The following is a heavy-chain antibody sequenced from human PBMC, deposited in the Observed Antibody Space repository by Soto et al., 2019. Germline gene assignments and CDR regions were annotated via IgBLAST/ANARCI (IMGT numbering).Heavy chain of an antibody. Sequence: QVQLVQSGAEMKEPGDSVRVYCEASGYTFTSYYIHWVRQAPGQGLEWMGWINPKFGDTTYAQDFQGRVSMTRDMSISTVYMELSRLTSDDTARYYCARNMDYYYGPGSGNGHGFWGQGTTVTVFS. CDR2: INPKFGDT. CDR1: GYTFTSYY. CDR3: ARNMDYYYGPGSGNGHGF. V-gene: IGHV1-2*02. J-gene: IGHJ6*02. D-gene: IGHD3-10*01.